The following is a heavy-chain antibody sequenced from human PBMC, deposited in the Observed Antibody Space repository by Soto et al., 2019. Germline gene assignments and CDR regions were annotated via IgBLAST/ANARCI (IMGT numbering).Heavy chain of an antibody. V-gene: IGHV3-7*01. CDR2: IKQDGSEK. CDR3: VRDRSGSYLEGFDY. J-gene: IGHJ4*02. Sequence: GGSLRLSCAASGFTFSSFWMTWVRQAPGKGLEWVANIKQDGSEKYYVDSVKGRFTISRDNARNSLFLEMKSLRSEDTAVYSCVRDRSGSYLEGFDYWGQGTLVTVSS. CDR1: GFTFSSFW. D-gene: IGHD1-26*01.